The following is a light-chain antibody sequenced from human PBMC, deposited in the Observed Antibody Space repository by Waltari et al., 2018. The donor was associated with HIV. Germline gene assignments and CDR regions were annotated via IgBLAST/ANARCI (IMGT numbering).Light chain of an antibody. CDR1: QPIGKY. CDR3: QQSYNTPVT. CDR2: AAS. V-gene: IGKV1-39*01. Sequence: DIHLTPSPSSLAASVGDTVIVTCRASQPIGKYLNWYQVKPGKAPKLLVYAASSMQFGVPPRFSGSGSGTHFTLTVSSLQDDDFAIYYCQQSYNTPVTFGGGTTLEIK. J-gene: IGKJ4*01.